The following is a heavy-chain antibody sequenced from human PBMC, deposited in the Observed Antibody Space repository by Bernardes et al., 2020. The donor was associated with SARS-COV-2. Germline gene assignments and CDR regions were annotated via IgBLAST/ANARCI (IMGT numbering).Heavy chain of an antibody. CDR1: GSTFSDCW. Sequence: EYLKSSGHVSGSTFSDCWIAWVRHIHGMGLERLGSIYPGDSDTRYSPTFQGQVTISADKSISTAYVNWSRLKASDTAMYYCARLGTLGVPGERTNYGMDVWGQGTTVTVAS. J-gene: IGHJ6*02. CDR3: ARLGTLGVPGERTNYGMDV. D-gene: IGHD7-27*01. CDR2: IYPGDSDT. V-gene: IGHV5-51*01.